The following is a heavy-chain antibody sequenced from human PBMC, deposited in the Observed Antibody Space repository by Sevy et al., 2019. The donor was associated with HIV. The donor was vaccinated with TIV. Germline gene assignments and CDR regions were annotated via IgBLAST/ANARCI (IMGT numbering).Heavy chain of an antibody. CDR2: IGVYNGNA. CDR1: GYNFASYG. CDR3: ARVPTYYYGSATYFDY. J-gene: IGHJ4*02. Sequence: ASVKVSCKTSGYNFASYGITWVRQAPGQGLEWMGWIGVYNGNANSAQNLQARFTMTTDTATSTAYMELTSLRSDDTAAYYCARVPTYYYGSATYFDYWGQGTLVTVSS. V-gene: IGHV1-18*01. D-gene: IGHD3-10*01.